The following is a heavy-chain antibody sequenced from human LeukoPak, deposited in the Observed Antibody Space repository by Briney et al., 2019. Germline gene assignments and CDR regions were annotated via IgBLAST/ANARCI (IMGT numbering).Heavy chain of an antibody. CDR3: ARLVTPTLYYYYYYYMDV. D-gene: IGHD2-15*01. Sequence: PGGSLRLSCAASGFTFSSYGMHWVRQAPGKGLEWVAVISYDGSNKYYADSVKGRFTISRDNSKNTLYLQMNSLRAEDTAVYYCARLVTPTLYYYYYYYMDVWGKGTTVTVSS. CDR1: GFTFSSYG. J-gene: IGHJ6*03. CDR2: ISYDGSNK. V-gene: IGHV3-30*03.